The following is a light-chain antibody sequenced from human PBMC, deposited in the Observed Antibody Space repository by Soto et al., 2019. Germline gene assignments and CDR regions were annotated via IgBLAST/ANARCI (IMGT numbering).Light chain of an antibody. J-gene: IGKJ5*01. CDR1: QSVRSSY. Sequence: EIVLTQSPGTLSLSPGERATLNCRASQSVRSSYLAWYQQQPGQAPRLLIHGASRRATGIPDRFSGSGSGTDFTLTISRLEPEDFAVYYCQQYSASPSITFGQGTRLEIK. V-gene: IGKV3-20*01. CDR3: QQYSASPSIT. CDR2: GAS.